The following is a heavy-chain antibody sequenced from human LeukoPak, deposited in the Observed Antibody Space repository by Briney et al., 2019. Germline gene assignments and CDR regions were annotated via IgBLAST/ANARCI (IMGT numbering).Heavy chain of an antibody. CDR2: ISYDGSNK. CDR1: GFTFSSYA. V-gene: IGHV3-30*14. D-gene: IGHD3-16*01. CDR3: ARAYLGKWVFDY. J-gene: IGHJ4*02. Sequence: PGGSLRLSCAASGFTFSSYAMHWVRQAPGKGLEWVAVISYDGSNKYYADSVKGRFTISRDNSKNTLYLQMNSLRAEDTAVYYCARAYLGKWVFDYWGQGTLVTVSS.